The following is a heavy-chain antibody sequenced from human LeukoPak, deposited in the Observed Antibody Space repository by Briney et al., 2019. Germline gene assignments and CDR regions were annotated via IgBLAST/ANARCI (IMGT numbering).Heavy chain of an antibody. Sequence: PGGSLRLSCAASGFTLSTCGMHWVRQAPGKGLEWVAMISHDGNSKQYADFAKGRFTISRDDSKNTAYLQMNTLITEDTAVYYCTADEEASENYSFDYWGQGSLVTVSS. CDR3: TADEEASENYSFDY. J-gene: IGHJ4*02. D-gene: IGHD1-7*01. CDR2: ISHDGNSK. V-gene: IGHV3-30*03. CDR1: GFTLSTCG.